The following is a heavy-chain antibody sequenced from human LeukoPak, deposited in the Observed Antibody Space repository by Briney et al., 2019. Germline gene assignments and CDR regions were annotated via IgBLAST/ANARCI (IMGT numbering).Heavy chain of an antibody. CDR1: GYTFTRYY. J-gene: IGHJ5*02. CDR3: ATSFRAVNWFDP. Sequence: ASVKVSSKASGYTFTRYYMNWVRQAPGQGHEWMGIINPSGGSTNYAQKFQGRVTMTRDTSTSTIYMAVSSLRSEDTAVYYCATSFRAVNWFDPWGQETLVTVSS. CDR2: INPSGGST. D-gene: IGHD3-10*01. V-gene: IGHV1-46*01.